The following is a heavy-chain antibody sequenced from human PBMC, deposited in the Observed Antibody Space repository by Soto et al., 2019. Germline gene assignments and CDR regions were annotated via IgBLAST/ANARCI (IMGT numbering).Heavy chain of an antibody. D-gene: IGHD3-16*01. Sequence: KLVESGGGLVRPGGSLRLSCSASGFTVNNNYMSWVRQTPGERLEWVSILYYNGKTYYADSVKGRFTISRDESENTVYLQMDSLRVDDTAVYYCARTFVSGPPIDAFDVWGQGTLVSVSA. J-gene: IGHJ3*01. CDR2: LYYNGKT. CDR3: ARTFVSGPPIDAFDV. CDR1: GFTVNNNY. V-gene: IGHV3-66*01.